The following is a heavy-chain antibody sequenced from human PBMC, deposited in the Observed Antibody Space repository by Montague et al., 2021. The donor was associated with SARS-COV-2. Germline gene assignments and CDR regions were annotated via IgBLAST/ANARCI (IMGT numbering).Heavy chain of an antibody. CDR3: ARLSNYYGSGSYYPHNYYYYGMDV. CDR1: GGSISSSSHY. V-gene: IGHV4-39*01. Sequence: SETLSLTRTVSGGSISSSSHYWGWIRQPPGKGLERIGSIYYSGSTYYNESLKSRVTISVDTSKNQFSLKLSSVTAADTAVYYCARLSNYYGSGSYYPHNYYYYGMDVWGQGTTVTVSS. D-gene: IGHD3-10*01. CDR2: IYYSGST. J-gene: IGHJ6*02.